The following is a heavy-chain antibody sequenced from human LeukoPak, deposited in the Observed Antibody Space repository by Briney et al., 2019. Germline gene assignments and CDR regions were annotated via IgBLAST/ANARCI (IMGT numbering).Heavy chain of an antibody. V-gene: IGHV1-2*02. CDR2: INPNSGGT. CDR1: GYTFTDYY. CDR3: ARVRAPSFTQGGFDY. J-gene: IGHJ4*02. Sequence: ASVKVSCKASGYTFTDYYLHWVRQAPGQGLEWMGWINPNSGGTDYAQKFQGRVTMTRDTSISTAYMELISLRSDDTAVYHCARVRAPSFTQGGFDYWGQGTLVTVSS. D-gene: IGHD3-16*01.